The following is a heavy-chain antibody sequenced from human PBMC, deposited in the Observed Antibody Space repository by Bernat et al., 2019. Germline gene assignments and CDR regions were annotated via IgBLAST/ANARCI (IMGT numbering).Heavy chain of an antibody. Sequence: EVQLVESGGGLVQPGGSLRLSCAASGFTFSSNYMSWVRQAPGKGLEWVSVIYSGGSTYYSDSVKGRFTISRENSKNTLYLQLNSLRAEDTAVYYCARDPSEYYSMDVWGKGTTVTVSS. J-gene: IGHJ6*03. CDR2: IYSGGST. D-gene: IGHD3-3*01. V-gene: IGHV3-66*01. CDR1: GFTFSSNY. CDR3: ARDPSEYYSMDV.